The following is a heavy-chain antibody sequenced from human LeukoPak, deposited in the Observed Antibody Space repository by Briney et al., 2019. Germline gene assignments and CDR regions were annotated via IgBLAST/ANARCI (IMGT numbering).Heavy chain of an antibody. D-gene: IGHD6-19*01. Sequence: GGSLRLSCAASGFTFSSYGLHWVRQAPGKGLEWVAVIWYDGSNKYYADSVKGRFTISRDNSKNTLYLQMNSLRAEDTAVYYCAKDGIAVAGWFDPWGQGTLVTVSS. J-gene: IGHJ5*02. V-gene: IGHV3-33*06. CDR1: GFTFSSYG. CDR2: IWYDGSNK. CDR3: AKDGIAVAGWFDP.